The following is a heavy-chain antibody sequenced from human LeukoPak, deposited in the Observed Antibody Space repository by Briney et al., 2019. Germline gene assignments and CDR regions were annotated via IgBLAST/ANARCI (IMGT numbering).Heavy chain of an antibody. Sequence: GASVKVSCKASGYTFTRYYIHWVRQAPGQGLDWMGIINPSGGSTSYPQKFQGRVTMARDTSTSTVYMELSSLRSEDTAVYYCARGGRGSPRGAFDIWGQGTMVTVSS. J-gene: IGHJ3*02. CDR1: GYTFTRYY. V-gene: IGHV1-46*01. CDR2: INPSGGST. CDR3: ARGGRGSPRGAFDI. D-gene: IGHD1-26*01.